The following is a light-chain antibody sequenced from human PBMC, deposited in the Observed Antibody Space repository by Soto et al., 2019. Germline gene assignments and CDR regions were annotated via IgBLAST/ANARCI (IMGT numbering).Light chain of an antibody. CDR3: QSYDSSLSGHV. CDR2: GNS. Sequence: QSVLTQPPSVSGAPGQRVTISCTGSSSNIGAGYDVHWYQQLPGTAPKLLIYGNSNRPSGVPDRYSGSKSGTSASLAITGLQAEDQADYYSQSYDSSLSGHVFGTGTKVTVL. CDR1: SSNIGAGYD. V-gene: IGLV1-40*01. J-gene: IGLJ1*01.